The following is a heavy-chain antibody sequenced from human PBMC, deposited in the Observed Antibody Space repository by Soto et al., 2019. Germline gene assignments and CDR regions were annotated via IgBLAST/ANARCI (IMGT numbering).Heavy chain of an antibody. CDR1: GFTFSSYG. J-gene: IGHJ6*02. Sequence: GESLKISCAASGFTFSSYGMHWVRQAPGKGLEWVAVIWYDGSNKYYADSVKGRFTISRDNSKNTLYLQMNSLRAEDTAVYYCARDRITMVRGKKNYGMDVWGQGTTVTVSS. CDR2: IWYDGSNK. D-gene: IGHD3-10*01. CDR3: ARDRITMVRGKKNYGMDV. V-gene: IGHV3-33*01.